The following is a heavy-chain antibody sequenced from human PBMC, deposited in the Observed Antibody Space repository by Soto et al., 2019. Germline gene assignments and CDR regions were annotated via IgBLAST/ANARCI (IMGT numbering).Heavy chain of an antibody. J-gene: IGHJ6*03. CDR3: ARHWGYCSSASCSLYMDV. CDR2: IYPGDSDT. V-gene: IGHV5-51*01. D-gene: IGHD2-2*01. CDR1: GFTFTNHW. Sequence: PGESLKISCKGSGFTFTNHWIGWVRQMPGKGLEWMGIIYPGDSDTRYRPSFQGQVTISADKAISTAYLQWSSLKASDTAIYYCARHWGYCSSASCSLYMDVWGKGTTVTVSS.